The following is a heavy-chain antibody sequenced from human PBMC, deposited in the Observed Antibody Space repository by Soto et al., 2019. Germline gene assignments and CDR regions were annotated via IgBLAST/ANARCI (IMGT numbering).Heavy chain of an antibody. CDR1: GGSFSGYY. V-gene: IGHV4-34*01. Sequence: SETLSLTCAVYGGSFSGYYWSWIRQPPGKGLEWIGEINHSGSTNYNPSLKSRVTRSVDTSKNQFSLKLSSVTAADTVVYYCARGRVGGGSYVWGQGTLVTVSS. J-gene: IGHJ4*02. CDR2: INHSGST. CDR3: ARGRVGGGSYV. D-gene: IGHD2-15*01.